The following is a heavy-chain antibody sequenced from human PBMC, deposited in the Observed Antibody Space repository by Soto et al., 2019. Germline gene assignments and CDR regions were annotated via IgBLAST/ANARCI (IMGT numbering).Heavy chain of an antibody. CDR2: IYPGDSDT. Sequence: GESLKISCKGSGYSFTSYWIGWVRQMPGKGLEWMGIIYPGDSDTRYSPSFQGQVTTSADKSISTAYLQWSSLKASDTAMYYCARPLRYYDILTGYSTYYYYGMDVWGQGTTVTVSS. J-gene: IGHJ6*02. D-gene: IGHD3-9*01. V-gene: IGHV5-51*01. CDR3: ARPLRYYDILTGYSTYYYYGMDV. CDR1: GYSFTSYW.